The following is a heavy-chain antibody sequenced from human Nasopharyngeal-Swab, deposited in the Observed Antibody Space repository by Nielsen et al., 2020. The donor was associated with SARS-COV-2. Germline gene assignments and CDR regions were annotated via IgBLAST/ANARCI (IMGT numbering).Heavy chain of an antibody. Sequence: GGSLRLSCAASGFTFSDYYMSWIRQAPGKGLEWVSYISSSGSTIYYADSVKGRFTISRDSAKNPLYLQMNSLRAEDTAVYYCAREGRYYDYVWGSYRPGGFDYWGQGTLVTVSS. CDR2: ISSSGSTI. V-gene: IGHV3-11*01. CDR3: AREGRYYDYVWGSYRPGGFDY. J-gene: IGHJ4*02. D-gene: IGHD3-16*02. CDR1: GFTFSDYY.